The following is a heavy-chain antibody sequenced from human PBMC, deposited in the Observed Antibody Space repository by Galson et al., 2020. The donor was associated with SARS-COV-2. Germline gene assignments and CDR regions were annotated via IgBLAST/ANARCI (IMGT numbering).Heavy chain of an antibody. CDR2: INPNSGGT. D-gene: IGHD6-13*01. V-gene: IGHV1-2*02. CDR1: GYTFTGYY. CDR3: ARGGSPIAAAGTGGFDY. Sequence: ASVKVSCKASGYTFTGYYMHWVRQAPGQGLEWMGWINPNSGGTNYAQKFQGRVTMTRDTSISTAYMELSRLRSDDTAVYYCARGGSPIAAAGTGGFDYWGQGTLVTVSS. J-gene: IGHJ4*02.